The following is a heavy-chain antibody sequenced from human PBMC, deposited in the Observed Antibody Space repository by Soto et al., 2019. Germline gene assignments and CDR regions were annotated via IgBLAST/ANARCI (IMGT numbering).Heavy chain of an antibody. CDR1: GGTFRNYA. CDR3: ARDGAVAGTDDFHYGMDV. J-gene: IGHJ6*02. V-gene: IGHV1-69*12. D-gene: IGHD6-19*01. CDR2: TNPIFGTA. Sequence: QVQRMQSGAQVKKPESSVKVSCKASGGTFRNYAFSWVRQAPGQGLEWMGGTNPIFGTANYAQKFQGRVTITADEATTTIYRELSSLRSDDTAVYYCARDGAVAGTDDFHYGMDVWGQGTTVTVSS.